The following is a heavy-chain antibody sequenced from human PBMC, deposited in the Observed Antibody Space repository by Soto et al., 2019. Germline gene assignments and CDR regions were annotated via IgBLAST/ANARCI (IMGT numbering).Heavy chain of an antibody. V-gene: IGHV3-23*01. J-gene: IGHJ4*02. CDR1: GFTFSSYA. CDR2: ISGSGGST. Sequence: WGSLRLSCAASGFTFSSYAMSWVRQAPGKGLEWVSAISGSGGSTYYADSVKGRFTISRDNSKNTLYLQMNSLRAEDTAVYYCAKRPYYDFWSGYYRPRPFDYWGQGTLVTVSS. D-gene: IGHD3-3*01. CDR3: AKRPYYDFWSGYYRPRPFDY.